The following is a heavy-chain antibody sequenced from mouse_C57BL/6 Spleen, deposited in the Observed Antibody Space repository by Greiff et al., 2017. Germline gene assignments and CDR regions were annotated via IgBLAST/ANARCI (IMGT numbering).Heavy chain of an antibody. CDR3: ATLYYDYDPFAY. Sequence: QVQLKESGPELVKPGASVKISCKASGYAFSSSWMNWVKQRPGKGLEWIGRIYPGDGDTNYNGKFKGKATLTADKSSSTAYMQLSSLTSEDSAVYFCATLYYDYDPFAYWGQGTLVTVSA. V-gene: IGHV1-82*01. CDR2: IYPGDGDT. CDR1: GYAFSSSW. D-gene: IGHD2-4*01. J-gene: IGHJ3*01.